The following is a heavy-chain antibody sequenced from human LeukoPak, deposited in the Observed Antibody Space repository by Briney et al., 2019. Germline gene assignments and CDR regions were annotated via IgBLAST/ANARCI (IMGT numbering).Heavy chain of an antibody. D-gene: IGHD3-22*01. CDR2: MSFDGFSK. V-gene: IGHV3-30*19. CDR1: RFTFSTSI. Sequence: GGSLRLSCEMSRFTFSTSIIHWVRQAPGKGLEWVAAMSFDGFSKYYADSMKGRLSISRDESKNTVYLQMESLRFEDTAVYYCAREGHTSGYCGTFENWGQGTTVAVSS. CDR3: AREGHTSGYCGTFEN. J-gene: IGHJ3*02.